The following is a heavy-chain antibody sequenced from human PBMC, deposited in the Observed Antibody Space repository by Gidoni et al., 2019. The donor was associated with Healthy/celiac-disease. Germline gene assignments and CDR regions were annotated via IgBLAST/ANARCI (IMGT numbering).Heavy chain of an antibody. V-gene: IGHV1-69*04. Sequence: QVQLVQSGAEVKKPGSSVKVSCKASGGTFSSYAISWVRQAPGQGLEWMGRIIPILGIANYAQKFQGRVTITADKCTSTAYMELSSLRSEDTAVYYCARAGDYYYGMDVWGQGTTVTVSS. CDR1: GGTFSSYA. CDR2: IIPILGIA. J-gene: IGHJ6*02. CDR3: ARAGDYYYGMDV.